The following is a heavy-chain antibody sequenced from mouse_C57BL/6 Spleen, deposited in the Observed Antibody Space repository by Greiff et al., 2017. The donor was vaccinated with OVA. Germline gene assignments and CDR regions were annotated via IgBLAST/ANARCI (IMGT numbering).Heavy chain of an antibody. CDR2: INPYNGDT. CDR1: GYSFTGYF. D-gene: IGHD1-1*01. Sequence: VQLQQSGPELVKPGDSVKISCKASGYSFTGYFMNWVMQSHGKSLEWIGRINPYNGDTFYNQKFKGKATLTVDKSSSTAHMELRSLTSEDSAVYYCARCDYGSSYGGYFDVWGTGTTVTVSS. V-gene: IGHV1-20*01. CDR3: ARCDYGSSYGGYFDV. J-gene: IGHJ1*03.